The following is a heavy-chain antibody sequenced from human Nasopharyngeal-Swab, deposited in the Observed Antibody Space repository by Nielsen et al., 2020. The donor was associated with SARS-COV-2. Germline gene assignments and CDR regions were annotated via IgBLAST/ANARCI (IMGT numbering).Heavy chain of an antibody. J-gene: IGHJ4*02. CDR2: ISYDGSNK. Sequence: PCAASGFTFSSYAMHWVRQAPGKGLEWVAVISYDGSNKYYADSVKGRFTISRDNSKNTLYLQMNSLRAEDTAVYYCARDWGINYFDSSVDYWGQGTLVTVSS. D-gene: IGHD3-22*01. CDR3: ARDWGINYFDSSVDY. CDR1: GFTFSSYA. V-gene: IGHV3-30-3*01.